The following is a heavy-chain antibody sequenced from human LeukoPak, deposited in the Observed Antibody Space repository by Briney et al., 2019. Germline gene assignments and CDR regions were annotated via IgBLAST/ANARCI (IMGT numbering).Heavy chain of an antibody. CDR2: ISYDGSNK. V-gene: IGHV3-30*04. Sequence: PGRSLRLSCAASGFTFSSYAMHWVRQAPGKGLEWVAVISYDGSNKYYADSVKGRFTISRDNPKNTLYLQMNSLRAEDTAVYYCARDYGDSPIEYYFDYWGQGTLVTVSS. J-gene: IGHJ4*02. CDR3: ARDYGDSPIEYYFDY. CDR1: GFTFSSYA. D-gene: IGHD4-17*01.